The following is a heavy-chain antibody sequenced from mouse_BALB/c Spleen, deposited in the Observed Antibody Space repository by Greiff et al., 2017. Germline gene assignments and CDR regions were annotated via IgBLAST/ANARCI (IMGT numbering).Heavy chain of an antibody. CDR2: IYPGDGDT. CDR3: ARSYDYDWFAY. CDR1: GYTFTSYW. V-gene: IGHV1-87*01. J-gene: IGHJ2*01. D-gene: IGHD2-4*01. Sequence: VQLQQSGAELARPGASVKLSCKASGYTFTSYWMQWVKQRPGQGLEWIGAIYPGDGDTRYTQKFKGKATLTADKSSSTAYMQLSSLASEDSAVYYCARSYDYDWFAYWGQGTTLTGSS.